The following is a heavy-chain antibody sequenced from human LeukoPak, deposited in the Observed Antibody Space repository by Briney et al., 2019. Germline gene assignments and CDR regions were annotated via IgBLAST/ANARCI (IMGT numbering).Heavy chain of an antibody. CDR2: ISSSGSTI. V-gene: IGHV3-11*01. Sequence: GGSLRLSCAASGFTFSDYYMSWIRQAPGKGLEWVSYISSSGSTIYYADSVKGRFTISRDNAKNSLYLQMNSLRAEDTAVYYCVRASVAGKTFDYWGQGTLVTVSS. J-gene: IGHJ4*02. CDR1: GFTFSDYY. CDR3: VRASVAGKTFDY. D-gene: IGHD6-19*01.